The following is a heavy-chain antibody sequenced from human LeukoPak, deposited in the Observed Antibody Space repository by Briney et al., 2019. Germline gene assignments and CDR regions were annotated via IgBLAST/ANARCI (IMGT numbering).Heavy chain of an antibody. V-gene: IGHV3-9*01. Sequence: GGSLRLSCAASGFTFDGYAMHWVRQAPGKGLEWVSGISWNSGSIGYGDSVKGRFTISRDNAKNSLYLQMNSLRAEDTALYYCAKASGSYSSHLYFDYWGQGTLVTVSS. J-gene: IGHJ4*02. D-gene: IGHD1-26*01. CDR1: GFTFDGYA. CDR2: ISWNSGSI. CDR3: AKASGSYSSHLYFDY.